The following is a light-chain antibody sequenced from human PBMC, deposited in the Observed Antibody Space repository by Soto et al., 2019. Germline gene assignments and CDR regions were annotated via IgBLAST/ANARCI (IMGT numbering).Light chain of an antibody. CDR2: GAS. J-gene: IGKJ4*01. V-gene: IGKV1-39*01. Sequence: DIQMTQSPSSLSASVGYRVTITCRASQSINNYLSWYQQKPGKAPNLLIFGASTLQSGVPSRFSGSGSGTDFTLTITSLQHEDFATYYCLQSYRTPLTFGGGTKADIK. CDR1: QSINNY. CDR3: LQSYRTPLT.